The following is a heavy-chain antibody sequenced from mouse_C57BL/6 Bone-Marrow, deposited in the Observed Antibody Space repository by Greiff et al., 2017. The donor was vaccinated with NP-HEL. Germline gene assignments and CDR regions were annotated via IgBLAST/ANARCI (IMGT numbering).Heavy chain of an antibody. CDR3: AREMEDYVDY. J-gene: IGHJ2*01. CDR1: GYTFTNYW. D-gene: IGHD2-4*01. CDR2: IYPGGGYT. Sequence: VQLQQSGAELVRPGTSVKMSCKASGYTFTNYWIGWAKQRPGHGLEWIGDIYPGGGYTNYNEKFKGKATLTADKSSSTADMQFSSLTSEDSAIDDCAREMEDYVDYWGQGTTLTVSS. V-gene: IGHV1-63*01.